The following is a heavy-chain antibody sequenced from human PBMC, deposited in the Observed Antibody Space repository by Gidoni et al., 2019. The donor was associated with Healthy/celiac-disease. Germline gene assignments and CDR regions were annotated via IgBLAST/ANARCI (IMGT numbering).Heavy chain of an antibody. CDR3: ARDRGNRAAKDAFDI. CDR2: ISSSSSYI. V-gene: IGHV3-21*01. J-gene: IGHJ3*02. CDR1: GLPFSSYS. D-gene: IGHD3-10*01. Sequence: EVKLVESGGGLVKPGGSLRLSCAASGLPFSSYSMTWVRQAPGKGLEWFSSISSSSSYIYYADSVKGRFTISRANAKNSLYLQMNSLRAEDTAVYYCARDRGNRAAKDAFDIWGQGTMVTVSS.